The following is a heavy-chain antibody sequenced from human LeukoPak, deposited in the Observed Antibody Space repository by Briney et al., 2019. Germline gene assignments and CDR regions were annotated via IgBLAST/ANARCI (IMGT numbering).Heavy chain of an antibody. Sequence: SETLSLTCAVYGGSFSGYYWTWIRQPPGKGLEWIGEINHSGSTNYNPSLKSRVTISVDTSKNQFSLKLSSVTAADTAVYYCARSHYYYYYYMDVWGKGTTVTVSS. CDR2: INHSGST. V-gene: IGHV4-34*01. J-gene: IGHJ6*03. CDR3: ARSHYYYYYYMDV. CDR1: GGSFSGYY.